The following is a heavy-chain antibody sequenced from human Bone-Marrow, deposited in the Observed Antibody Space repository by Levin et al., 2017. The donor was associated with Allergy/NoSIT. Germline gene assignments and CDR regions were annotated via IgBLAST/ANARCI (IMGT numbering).Heavy chain of an antibody. J-gene: IGHJ6*02. CDR1: GGSVSSSYY. D-gene: IGHD6-19*01. Sequence: PSETLSLTCTVSGGSVSSSYYWTWIRQRPGKGLEWIGYIYHSGSTNYNPSLKSRVTISVDTSKNQFSLHLRSVTAADTAVYYCARDQGSSSGWSSEGFYYYYYGMDVWGQGTTVTVSS. V-gene: IGHV4-61*01. CDR2: IYHSGST. CDR3: ARDQGSSSGWSSEGFYYYYYGMDV.